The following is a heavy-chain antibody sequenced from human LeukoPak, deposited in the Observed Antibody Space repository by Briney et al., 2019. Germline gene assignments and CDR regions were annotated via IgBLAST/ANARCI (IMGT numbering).Heavy chain of an antibody. Sequence: GGSLRLSCVASGLTFSNSAMHWVRQAPGKGLEWVAVISYDGSNKYYADSVKGRFTISRDNSKNTLYLQMNSLRAEDTAVYYCARGYDFWSGYFGYWGQGTLVTVSS. J-gene: IGHJ4*02. CDR2: ISYDGSNK. V-gene: IGHV3-30-3*01. D-gene: IGHD3-3*01. CDR3: ARGYDFWSGYFGY. CDR1: GLTFSNSA.